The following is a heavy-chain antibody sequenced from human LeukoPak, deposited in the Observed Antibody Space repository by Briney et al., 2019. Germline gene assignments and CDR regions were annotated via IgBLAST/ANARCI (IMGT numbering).Heavy chain of an antibody. D-gene: IGHD1-26*01. V-gene: IGHV3-23*01. CDR1: GFTFSSYA. CDR3: AKVGIVGATTTYFDQ. CDR2: ISGSGDST. Sequence: PGGSLRLSCAASGFTFSSYAMSWVRQAPGKGLEWVSAISGSGDSTYYADSVKGRFTISRDNSKNTLYLQMNSLRAEDTAIYYCAKVGIVGATTTYFDQWGQGTLVTVSS. J-gene: IGHJ4*02.